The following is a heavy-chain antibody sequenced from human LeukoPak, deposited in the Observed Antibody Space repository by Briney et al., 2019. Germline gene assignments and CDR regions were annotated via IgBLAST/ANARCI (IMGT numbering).Heavy chain of an antibody. J-gene: IGHJ4*02. Sequence: GESLKISCKGSGYSFTSYWIGWVRQMPGKGLEWVGIIYPGDSDTRYSPSFQGQVTISADKSISTAYLQWSSLEASGTAIFYCARHNDWSIDYWGQGTLVTVSP. CDR2: IYPGDSDT. CDR1: GYSFTSYW. V-gene: IGHV5-51*01. D-gene: IGHD3-9*01. CDR3: ARHNDWSIDY.